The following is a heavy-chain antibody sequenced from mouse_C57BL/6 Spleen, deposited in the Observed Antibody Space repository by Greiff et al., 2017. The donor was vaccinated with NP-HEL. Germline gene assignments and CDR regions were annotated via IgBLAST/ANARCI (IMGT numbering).Heavy chain of an antibody. D-gene: IGHD1-1*02. J-gene: IGHJ3*01. CDR2: ISYDGSN. V-gene: IGHV3-6*01. CDR3: ASGGYGGNPPFAY. CDR1: GYSITSGYY. Sequence: DVKLQESGPGLVKPSQSLSLTCSVTGYSITSGYYWNWIRQFPGNKLEWMGYISYDGSNNYNPSLKNRISITRDTSKNQFFLKLNSVTTEDTATYYCASGGYGGNPPFAYWGQGTLVTVSA.